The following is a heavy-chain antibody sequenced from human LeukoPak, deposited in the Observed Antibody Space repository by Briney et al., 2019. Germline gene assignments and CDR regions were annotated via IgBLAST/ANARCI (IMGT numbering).Heavy chain of an antibody. CDR2: INPNSGGT. Sequence: ASVKVSCKASGYTFTGYYMYWVRQAPGQGLEWMGWINPNSGGTNYAQKFQGRVTMTRDTSISTAYMELSRLRSDDTAVYYCAREGPTGAAMLDYYYMDVWGKGTTVTVSS. CDR1: GYTFTGYY. J-gene: IGHJ6*03. V-gene: IGHV1-2*02. CDR3: AREGPTGAAMLDYYYMDV. D-gene: IGHD2-2*01.